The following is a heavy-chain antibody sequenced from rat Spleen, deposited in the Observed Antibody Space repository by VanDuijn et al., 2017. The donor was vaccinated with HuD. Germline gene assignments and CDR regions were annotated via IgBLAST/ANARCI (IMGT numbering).Heavy chain of an antibody. J-gene: IGHJ2*01. V-gene: IGHV5-29*01. CDR1: GFTFSDYY. Sequence: EVQLVESDGGLVQPGRSLKLSCAASGFTFSDYYMAWVRQAPTKGLEWVATISSDGRRNYYRDSVKGRFTISRDNAKSTLYLQMNSLRSEDTATYYCARGEYNSDYFDYWGQGVMVTVSS. CDR2: ISSDGRRN. D-gene: IGHD4-3*01. CDR3: ARGEYNSDYFDY.